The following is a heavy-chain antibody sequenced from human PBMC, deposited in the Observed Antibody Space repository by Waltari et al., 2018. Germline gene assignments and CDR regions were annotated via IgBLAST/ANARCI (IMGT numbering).Heavy chain of an antibody. Sequence: QVQLVQSGAEVKKPGASVKVSCKASGYTFTSYDINWVRQATGQGLEWMGWMNTNSGNTGYAQKFQGRVTMTRNTSISTAYMELSSLRSEDTAVYYCARDRMDSYGYKPYYYGMDVWGQGTTVTVSS. D-gene: IGHD5-18*01. J-gene: IGHJ6*02. CDR2: MNTNSGNT. CDR1: GYTFTSYD. CDR3: ARDRMDSYGYKPYYYGMDV. V-gene: IGHV1-8*01.